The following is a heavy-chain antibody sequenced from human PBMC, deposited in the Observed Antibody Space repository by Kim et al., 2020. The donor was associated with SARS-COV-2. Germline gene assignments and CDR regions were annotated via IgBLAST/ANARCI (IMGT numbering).Heavy chain of an antibody. CDR2: IDAGSGDT. CDR3: ARNEDL. D-gene: IGHD2-15*01. V-gene: IGHV1-3*01. J-gene: IGHJ4*02. CDR1: VYTFTSYA. Sequence: ASVKVSCKASVYTFTSYAFHWVRQAPGQSLEWVGWIDAGSGDTKYSQNFQGRVTLTRDTSASTAYMELSSLRSEDTAVYYCARNEDLWGQGTLVTVSS.